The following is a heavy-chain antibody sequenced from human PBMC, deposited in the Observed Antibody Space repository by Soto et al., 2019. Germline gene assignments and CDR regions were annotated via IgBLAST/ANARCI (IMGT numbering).Heavy chain of an antibody. CDR2: ISSSSSYI. Sequence: GGSLRLSCAASGLTFSSYSMNWVRQAPGKGLEWVSSISSSSSYIYYADSVKGRFTISRDNSKNTVYLQMNSLRVEDTAVYYCARVGGYSSSWYASCDYWGQGTLVTVSS. CDR3: ARVGGYSSSWYASCDY. D-gene: IGHD6-13*01. V-gene: IGHV3-21*01. J-gene: IGHJ4*02. CDR1: GLTFSSYS.